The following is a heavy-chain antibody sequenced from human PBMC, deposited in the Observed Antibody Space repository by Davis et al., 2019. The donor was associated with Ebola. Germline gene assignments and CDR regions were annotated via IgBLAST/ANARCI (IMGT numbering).Heavy chain of an antibody. CDR3: AREAAALYYYGMDV. J-gene: IGHJ6*02. Sequence: PGGSLRLSCAASGFTVSSNYMSWVRQAPGKGLEWVSVIYSGGSTYYADSVKGRFTISRDNSKNTLYLQMNSLRAEDTAVYYCAREAAALYYYGMDVWGQGTTVTASS. V-gene: IGHV3-66*01. CDR2: IYSGGST. CDR1: GFTVSSNY. D-gene: IGHD6-13*01.